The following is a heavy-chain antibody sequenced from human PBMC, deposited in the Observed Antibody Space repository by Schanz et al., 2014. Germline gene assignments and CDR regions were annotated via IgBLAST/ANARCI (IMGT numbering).Heavy chain of an antibody. CDR3: SRAPQLADDLDMEGTGSIKDV. D-gene: IGHD1-1*01. CDR2: IIPLLSLA. J-gene: IGHJ6*01. CDR1: GGTFSSYA. Sequence: GSEVNKPGASVKVSCKASGGTFSSYAISWVRQAPGQGLECMGGIIPLLSLASYAQKFEGRVTITADKATNTAYLEMKNRPSQDMDKNLCSRAPQLADDLDMEGTGSIKDV. V-gene: IGHV1-69*10.